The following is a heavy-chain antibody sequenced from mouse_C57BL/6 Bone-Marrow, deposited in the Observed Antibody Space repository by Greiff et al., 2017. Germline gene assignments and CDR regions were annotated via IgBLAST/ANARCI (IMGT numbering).Heavy chain of an antibody. CDR3: ARRGWYVDY. Sequence: VQLQQPGAELVMPGASVKLSCKASGYTFTSYWMHWVKQRPGQGLEWIGEIDPSDSYTNYNQKFKGKSTLTVDKSSSTAYMQLSSLTSEDSAVYYCARRGWYVDYWGQGTTLTVSS. V-gene: IGHV1-69*01. CDR2: IDPSDSYT. CDR1: GYTFTSYW. J-gene: IGHJ2*01. D-gene: IGHD3-3*01.